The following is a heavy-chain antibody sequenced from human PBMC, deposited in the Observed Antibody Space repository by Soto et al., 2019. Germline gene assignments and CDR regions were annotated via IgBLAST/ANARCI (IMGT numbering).Heavy chain of an antibody. D-gene: IGHD6-25*01. J-gene: IGHJ3*02. CDR1: GFSLSNARMG. CDR2: IFSNDEK. CDR3: ARLYSIGLNSFDI. Sequence: QVTLKESGPVLVKPNETLTLTCTVSGFSLSNARMGVSWIRQPPGKALEWLAHIFSNDEKSHSTSLKSRLTFSTDTNKSQVVHTMTNMDPVDTTTHDCARLYSIGLNSFDIWGQARILTLSS. V-gene: IGHV2-26*01.